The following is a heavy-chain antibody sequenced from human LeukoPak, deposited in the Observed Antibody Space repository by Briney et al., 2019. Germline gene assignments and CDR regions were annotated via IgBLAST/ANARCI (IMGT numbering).Heavy chain of an antibody. CDR3: VRFEPPYPYGSGRIDY. CDR1: GFTFSDYY. CDR2: ISSSGSTI. D-gene: IGHD3-10*01. J-gene: IGHJ4*02. Sequence: PGGSLRLSCAASGFTFSDYYMSWIRQAPGKGLEWVSYISSSGSTIYYADSVKGRFTISRDNAKNSLYLQMNSLRAEDTAVYYCVRFEPPYPYGSGRIDYWGQGTLVTVSS. V-gene: IGHV3-11*01.